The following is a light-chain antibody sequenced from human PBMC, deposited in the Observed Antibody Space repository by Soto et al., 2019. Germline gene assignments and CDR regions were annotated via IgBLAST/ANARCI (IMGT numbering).Light chain of an antibody. CDR1: QSISSY. CDR2: DAS. V-gene: IGKV1-5*01. J-gene: IGKJ1*01. CDR3: QQYHRYSRT. Sequence: DIQMTQSPSSLSASVGDRVTITCRASQSISSYLNWYQQKPGKAPKLLVYDASTLQSGVASRFSGSGSGTEFTLIISGLQPDDFATYYCQQYHRYSRTFGQGTKVDNK.